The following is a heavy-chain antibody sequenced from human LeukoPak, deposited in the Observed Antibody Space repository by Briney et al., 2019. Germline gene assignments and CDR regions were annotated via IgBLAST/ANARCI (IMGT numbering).Heavy chain of an antibody. CDR1: GASISDYY. V-gene: IGHV4-59*01. Sequence: KTSETLSLTCTVSGASISDYYRSWIRQPPGKGLEYIAYIYYSGSTNYNPSLKSRVTISVDTSKNQFSLKLSSVTAADTAVYYCARAKAAAGIDYFDYWGQGTLVTVSS. D-gene: IGHD6-13*01. CDR3: ARAKAAAGIDYFDY. J-gene: IGHJ4*02. CDR2: IYYSGST.